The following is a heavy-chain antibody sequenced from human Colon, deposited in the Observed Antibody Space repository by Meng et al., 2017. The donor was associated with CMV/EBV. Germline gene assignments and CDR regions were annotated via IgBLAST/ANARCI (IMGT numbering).Heavy chain of an antibody. CDR2: IYYSGGT. D-gene: IGHD3-22*01. CDR1: GGSISSSSYY. J-gene: IGHJ4*02. Sequence: SETLSLTCTVSGGSISSSSYYWGWIRQPPGKGLEWIGSIYYSGGTYYNPSLKSRVTISVDTSKNQFSLKLSSVTAADTAVYYCARLPHYYDRYYFDYWGQGTLVTVSS. CDR3: ARLPHYYDRYYFDY. V-gene: IGHV4-39*01.